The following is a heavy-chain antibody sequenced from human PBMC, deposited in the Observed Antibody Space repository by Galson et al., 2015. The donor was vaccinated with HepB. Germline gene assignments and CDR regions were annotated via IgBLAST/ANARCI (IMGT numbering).Heavy chain of an antibody. CDR1: GFTFTSSA. CDR3: AATLRTIVGALRAFDI. D-gene: IGHD1-26*01. Sequence: SVKVSCKASGFTFTSSAMQWVRQARGQRLEWIGWIVVGSGNTNYAQKFQERVTITRDMSTSTAYMELSSLRSEDTAVYYCAATLRTIVGALRAFDIWGQGTMVTVSS. CDR2: IVVGSGNT. J-gene: IGHJ3*02. V-gene: IGHV1-58*02.